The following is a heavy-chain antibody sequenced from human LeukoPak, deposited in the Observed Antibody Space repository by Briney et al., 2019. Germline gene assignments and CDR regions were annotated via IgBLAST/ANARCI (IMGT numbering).Heavy chain of an antibody. V-gene: IGHV3-11*01. CDR2: ISSSGSTI. CDR1: GFTFSTNW. D-gene: IGHD3-22*01. J-gene: IGHJ3*01. CDR3: ASGRSGYYED. Sequence: GGSLRLSCAASGFTFSTNWMSWVRQAPGKGLEWVSYISSSGSTIYYADSVKGRFTISRDNAKNSLYLQMNSLRAEDTAVYYCASGRSGYYEDWGQGAMVTVSS.